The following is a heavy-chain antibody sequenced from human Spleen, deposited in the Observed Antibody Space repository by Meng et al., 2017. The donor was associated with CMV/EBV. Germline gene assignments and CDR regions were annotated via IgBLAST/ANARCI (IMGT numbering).Heavy chain of an antibody. CDR2: IIPILGIA. CDR3: ATRPLYCGGDCNNWFDP. CDR1: GYTFTAHY. J-gene: IGHJ5*02. Sequence: SVKVSCKASGYTFTAHYFHWVRQAPGQGLEWMGGIIPILGIANYAQKFQGRVTITTDESTSTAYMELSSLRSEDTAVYYCATRPLYCGGDCNNWFDPWGQGTLVTVSS. V-gene: IGHV1-69*10. D-gene: IGHD2-21*01.